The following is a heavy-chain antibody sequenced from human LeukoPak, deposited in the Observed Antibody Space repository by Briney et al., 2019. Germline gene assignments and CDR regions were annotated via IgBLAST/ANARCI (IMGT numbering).Heavy chain of an antibody. Sequence: PSETLSLTCTVSGGSISSYYWSWIRQPPGKGLEWIGYIYYSGSTNYNPSLKSRVTISVDTSKNQFSLKLSSVTAADTAVYYCARDRSPYCTNGVCYNPGYWYFDLLGRGTLVTVSS. CDR3: ARDRSPYCTNGVCYNPGYWYFDL. J-gene: IGHJ2*01. D-gene: IGHD2-8*01. CDR2: IYYSGST. CDR1: GGSISSYY. V-gene: IGHV4-59*01.